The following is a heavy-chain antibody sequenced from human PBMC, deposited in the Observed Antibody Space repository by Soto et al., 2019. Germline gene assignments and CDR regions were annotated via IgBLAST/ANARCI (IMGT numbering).Heavy chain of an antibody. CDR2: IYYGGSS. Sequence: PSETLSVTCAVSGVSISSSIYYWGWIRQPPGKGLEWIGTIYYGGSSYSNPSLKSRVTISLDTSKNQFSLTLTSVTAADTAVYYCARHGSYWGQGTLVTVSS. V-gene: IGHV4-39*01. CDR1: GVSISSSIYY. J-gene: IGHJ4*02. CDR3: ARHGSY.